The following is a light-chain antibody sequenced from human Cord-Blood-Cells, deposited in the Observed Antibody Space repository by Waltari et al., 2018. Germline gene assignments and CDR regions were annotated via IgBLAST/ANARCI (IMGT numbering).Light chain of an antibody. CDR1: SPNLGSNY. CDR2: RNN. J-gene: IGLJ3*02. V-gene: IGLV1-47*01. CDR3: AAWDDSLSGPV. Sequence: QSVLTQQPSASGPPGQGVPILCSGSSPNLGSNYVYWYQQLPGTAPKLLIYRNNQRPSGVPDRFSGSKSGTSASLAISGLRSEDEADYYCAAWDDSLSGPVFGGGTKLTVL.